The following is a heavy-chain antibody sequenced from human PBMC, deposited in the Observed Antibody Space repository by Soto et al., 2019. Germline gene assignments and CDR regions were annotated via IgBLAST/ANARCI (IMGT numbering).Heavy chain of an antibody. V-gene: IGHV1-18*04. D-gene: IGHD1-26*01. Sequence: QAQLVQSGVEVKKPGASVKVSCKASGYPFSSNSISWVRQAPGRGLEWMGWIGVYSGSTNYAQKFQGRVSMTTDTSTSTAYMELRSLRSDDTAVYFCAREGGPTTADAFDIWGQGTMVVVST. J-gene: IGHJ3*02. CDR1: GYPFSSNS. CDR2: IGVYSGST. CDR3: AREGGPTTADAFDI.